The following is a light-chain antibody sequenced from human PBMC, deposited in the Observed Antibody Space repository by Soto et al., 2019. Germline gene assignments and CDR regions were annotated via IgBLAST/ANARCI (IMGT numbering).Light chain of an antibody. CDR3: QQYHSAPFT. V-gene: IGKV3-20*01. J-gene: IGKJ3*01. Sequence: EIVFTQSPGTLSFSPGERATLSCRASQSVSSSYLAWYQQKPGQAPRLLIYGASSRATGIPDRFSGSGSGTDFTLTISRLEPEDFAVYYCQQYHSAPFTFGPGTKVDIK. CDR2: GAS. CDR1: QSVSSSY.